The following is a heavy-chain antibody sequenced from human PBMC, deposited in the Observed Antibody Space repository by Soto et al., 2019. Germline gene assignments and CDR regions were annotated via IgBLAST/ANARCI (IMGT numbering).Heavy chain of an antibody. V-gene: IGHV3-53*01. Sequence: EVQLVESGGGLIQPGGSLRLSCAASGLIVSSNCLTWVRQAPGKGLECVSLTCSGGTTYYAVSVRGRFTISHDNSKKRLYLQMNRLRAGDTDVYYCAGRLATDASLDYWGQGTLVTLSS. CDR1: GLIVSSNC. D-gene: IGHD3-16*01. CDR3: AGRLATDASLDY. CDR2: TCSGGTT. J-gene: IGHJ4*02.